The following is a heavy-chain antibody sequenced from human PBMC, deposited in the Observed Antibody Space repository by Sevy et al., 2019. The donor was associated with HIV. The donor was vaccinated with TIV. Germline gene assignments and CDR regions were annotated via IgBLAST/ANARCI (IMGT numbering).Heavy chain of an antibody. CDR1: GFTFGSYG. V-gene: IGHV3-33*01. CDR2: IWLDGSNI. CDR3: GRERTYLFDY. Sequence: GGSLRLSCVASGFTFGSYGMRWVRQAPGKGLEWVADIWLDGSNIHYADSVRGRITISRENSKNTLSLQMSGLTAEDTVVYYWGRERTYLFDYWGQGTLVTVSS. J-gene: IGHJ4*02.